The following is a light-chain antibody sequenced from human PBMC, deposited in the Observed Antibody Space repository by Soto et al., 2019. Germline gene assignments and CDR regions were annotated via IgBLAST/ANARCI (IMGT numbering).Light chain of an antibody. Sequence: EIVMTQSPATLSVSPGERATLSCRASQSVSSNLAWYPQKPGQAPRLLIYGASTRATGIPARFSGSGSGTEFTLTIRSLQSEDFAVYYCQQYNNWVTFGQGTKVEIK. V-gene: IGKV3-15*01. CDR1: QSVSSN. CDR3: QQYNNWVT. J-gene: IGKJ1*01. CDR2: GAS.